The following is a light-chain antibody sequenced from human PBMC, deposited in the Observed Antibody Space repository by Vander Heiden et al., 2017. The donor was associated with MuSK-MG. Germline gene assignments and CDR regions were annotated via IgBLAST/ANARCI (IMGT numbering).Light chain of an antibody. J-gene: IGLJ3*02. Sequence: QSLLTQPREVSGSPGQSVTISCTGTSSDVGGYNYVSWYQQHPGKAPNLMVYDVSKRPSGVPDRFSGSKSGNTASLTISGRQAEDEADYYCCSYAGSYTLVFGGGTKLTVL. CDR3: CSYAGSYTLV. CDR2: DVS. V-gene: IGLV2-11*01. CDR1: SSDVGGYNY.